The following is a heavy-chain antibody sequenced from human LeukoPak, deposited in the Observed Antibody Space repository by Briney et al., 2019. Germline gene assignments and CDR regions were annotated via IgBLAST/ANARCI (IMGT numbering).Heavy chain of an antibody. V-gene: IGHV3-11*06. D-gene: IGHD5-24*01. CDR1: GLTFSDYY. Sequence: GGSLILSCAASGLTFSDYYMSWIRQAPGKGLEWVSYISSSSSYTNYADSVKGRFTISRDNAKNSLFLQLNSLRAEDTAVYYCARAVAGLDGYNGYWGQGTLVTVSS. CDR3: ARAVAGLDGYNGY. J-gene: IGHJ4*02. CDR2: ISSSSSYT.